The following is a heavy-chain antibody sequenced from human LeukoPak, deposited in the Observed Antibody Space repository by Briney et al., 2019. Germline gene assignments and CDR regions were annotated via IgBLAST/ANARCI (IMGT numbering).Heavy chain of an antibody. Sequence: GGSLRLSCVASGFTFSSYSMNWVRQAPRKGLEWVSYISSSTITYYADPVKGRFTISRDNAKNSLYLQMNSLRAEDTGVYYCARGFDYWGQGTLVTVSS. CDR3: ARGFDY. J-gene: IGHJ4*02. CDR2: ISSSTIT. CDR1: GFTFSSYS. V-gene: IGHV3-48*01.